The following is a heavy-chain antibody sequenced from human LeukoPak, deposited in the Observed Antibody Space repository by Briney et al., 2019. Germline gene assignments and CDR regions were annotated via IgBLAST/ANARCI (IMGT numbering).Heavy chain of an antibody. V-gene: IGHV3-7*05. J-gene: IGHJ4*02. CDR1: GFTFSSYW. D-gene: IGHD3-9*01. CDR2: IKGDGSEK. Sequence: PGGSLRLSCAVSGFTFSSYWMSWVRQAPGKGLEWVASIKGDGSEKHYVDSVKGRFTISRDNSKNSLFLQMNSLRAADTAIYYCAKGVSGHYDILTGNDYWGQGTLVTVSS. CDR3: AKGVSGHYDILTGNDY.